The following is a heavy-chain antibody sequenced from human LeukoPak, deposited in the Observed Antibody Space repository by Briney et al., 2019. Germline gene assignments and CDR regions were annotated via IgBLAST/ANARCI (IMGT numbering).Heavy chain of an antibody. CDR2: INAGNGNT. CDR3: ARGNPAEYPGIAAAGTDPWFDP. J-gene: IGHJ5*02. Sequence: ASVKVPCKASGYTFTSYAMHWVRQAPGQRLEWMGWINAGNGNTKYSQEFQGRVTITRDTSASTAYMELSSLRSEDMAVYYCARGNPAEYPGIAAAGTDPWFDPWGQGTLVTASS. V-gene: IGHV1-3*03. D-gene: IGHD6-13*01. CDR1: GYTFTSYA.